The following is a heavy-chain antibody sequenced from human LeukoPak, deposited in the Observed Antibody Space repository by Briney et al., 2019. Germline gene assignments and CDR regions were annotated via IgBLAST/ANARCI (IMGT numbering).Heavy chain of an antibody. D-gene: IGHD3-3*01. Sequence: GGSLRLSCAASGFTFSSYWMSWVRQAPGKGLEWVANIKQDGSEKYYVDSVKGQFTISRDNAKNSLYLQMNSLRAEDTAVYYCARDEHYDFWSGYIYYYGMDVWGQGTTVTVSS. CDR3: ARDEHYDFWSGYIYYYGMDV. V-gene: IGHV3-7*01. CDR2: IKQDGSEK. CDR1: GFTFSSYW. J-gene: IGHJ6*02.